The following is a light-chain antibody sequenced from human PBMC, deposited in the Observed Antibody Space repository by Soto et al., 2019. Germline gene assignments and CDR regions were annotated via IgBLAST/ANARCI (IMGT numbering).Light chain of an antibody. CDR2: AAS. V-gene: IGKV1-39*01. J-gene: IGKJ1*01. CDR3: QQSYSTPWT. Sequence: SQMTHSQNSLSAPVRDRVTITWGASQSISSYLNVYQQKPGKAPKLLIYAASSLQSGVPSRFSGSGSGTDFTLTISSLQPEDFATYYCQQSYSTPWTFGQGTKVDIK. CDR1: QSISSY.